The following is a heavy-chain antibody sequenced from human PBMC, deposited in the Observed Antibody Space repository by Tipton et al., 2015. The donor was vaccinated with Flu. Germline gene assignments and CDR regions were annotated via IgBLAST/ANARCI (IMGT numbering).Heavy chain of an antibody. CDR2: INRNSGGS. D-gene: IGHD2-21*02. CDR3: AKEGVCGGDCYSEAFDL. Sequence: QSGAEVKKPGASVKVSCKASGYTFTDYYIHWVRQATGQGLEWMGWINRNSGGSNYAQKFKGRVTMTRDTSISTAYMELSSLRSDDTAVYYCAKEGVCGGDCYSEAFDLWGQGTVVRVSS. J-gene: IGHJ3*01. V-gene: IGHV1-2*02. CDR1: GYTFTDYY.